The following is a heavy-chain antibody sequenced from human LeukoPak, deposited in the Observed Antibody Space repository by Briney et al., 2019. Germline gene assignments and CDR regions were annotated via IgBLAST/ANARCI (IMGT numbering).Heavy chain of an antibody. Sequence: GGSLRLSCAASGFTFSSYSMNWVRQAPGKGLEWVSSISSSSSYIYYADSVKGRFTISRDNAKNSLYLQMNSLRAEDTAVYYCARDPREGSSWYDYYYYGMDVWGQGTTVTVSS. J-gene: IGHJ6*02. CDR3: ARDPREGSSWYDYYYYGMDV. CDR1: GFTFSSYS. CDR2: ISSSSSYI. D-gene: IGHD6-13*01. V-gene: IGHV3-21*01.